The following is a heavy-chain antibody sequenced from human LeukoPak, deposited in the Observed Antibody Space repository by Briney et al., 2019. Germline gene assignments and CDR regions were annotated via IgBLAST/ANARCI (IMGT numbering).Heavy chain of an antibody. D-gene: IGHD3-22*01. CDR3: AREPYYYDSSGYYIPGGFDI. J-gene: IGHJ3*02. CDR1: GFTFSDYY. CDR2: IKGIGPTT. Sequence: PGGSLRLSCAASGFTFSDYYMSWIRQAPGKGLEWVSTIKGIGPTTYYADSLKGRFTISRDNAKNSLYLQMNSLRAEDTAVYYCAREPYYYDSSGYYIPGGFDIWGQGTMVTVSS. V-gene: IGHV3-11*04.